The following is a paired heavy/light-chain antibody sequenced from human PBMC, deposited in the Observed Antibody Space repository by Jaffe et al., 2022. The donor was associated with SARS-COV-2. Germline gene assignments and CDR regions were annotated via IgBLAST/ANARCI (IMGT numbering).Light chain of an antibody. Sequence: DIQMTQSPSTLSASVGDRVTITCRASQSISTYLAWYQQKPRKAPILLIYKASSLESGVPSRFSGSGSGTEFTLTISSLQPDDFATYYCQHYNSYSPFFGQGTKLEIK. J-gene: IGKJ2*01. V-gene: IGKV1-5*03. CDR1: QSISTY. CDR3: QHYNSYSPF. CDR2: KAS.
Heavy chain of an antibody. J-gene: IGHJ3*02. Sequence: EVQLVESGGGMVQPGGSLRLSCAASGFTFDDYAMHWVRQAPGKGLEWVSFINGDGDSAYYADSVKGRFTISRDNSKDSLYLQMNSLRSEDTAMYYCAKPRRRFCSGGSCFFWAFDIWGPGTVVTVAS. D-gene: IGHD2-15*01. CDR3: AKPRRRFCSGGSCFFWAFDI. V-gene: IGHV3-43*02. CDR2: INGDGDSA. CDR1: GFTFDDYA.